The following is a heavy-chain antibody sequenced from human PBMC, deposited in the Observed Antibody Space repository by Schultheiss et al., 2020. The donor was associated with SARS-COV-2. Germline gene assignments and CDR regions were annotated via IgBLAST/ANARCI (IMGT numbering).Heavy chain of an antibody. D-gene: IGHD3-3*01. CDR3: AKAETLVLRFLEWLFTPLDY. CDR1: GFTFSSYA. Sequence: GGSLRLSCAASGFTFSSYAMSWVRQAPGKGLEWVSAISGSGGSTYYADSVKGRFTISRDNSKNTLYLQMNSLRAEDTAVYYCAKAETLVLRFLEWLFTPLDYWGQGTLVTVSS. V-gene: IGHV3-23*01. J-gene: IGHJ4*02. CDR2: ISGSGGST.